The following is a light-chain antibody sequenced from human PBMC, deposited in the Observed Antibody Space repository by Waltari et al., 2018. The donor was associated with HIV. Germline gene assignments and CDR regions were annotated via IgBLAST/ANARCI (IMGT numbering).Light chain of an antibody. CDR2: DAS. J-gene: IGKJ1*01. CDR1: QTINSNF. Sequence: VLTQSPVSLCLSPGERATLPCGASQTINSNFLAWYQQRLGLPPSLLIYDASKRASGVPDRFSVAGSGTDFTLTINRLDPEDSAVYFCQQYSSSPWTFGQGTKV. CDR3: QQYSSSPWT. V-gene: IGKV3D-20*01.